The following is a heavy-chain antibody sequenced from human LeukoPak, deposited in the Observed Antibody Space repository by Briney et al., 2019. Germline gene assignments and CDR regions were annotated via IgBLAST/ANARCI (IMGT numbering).Heavy chain of an antibody. V-gene: IGHV4-59*01. CDR2: IYYSGST. CDR3: ARGIEWELRWNWFDP. CDR1: GGSISSYY. Sequence: SETLSLTCTVSGGSISSYYWSWIRQPPGKGLEWIGYIYYSGSTNYNPSLKSRVTISVDTSKNQFSLKLSSVTAADTAVYYCARGIEWELRWNWFDPWGQGTLVTVSS. J-gene: IGHJ5*02. D-gene: IGHD1-26*01.